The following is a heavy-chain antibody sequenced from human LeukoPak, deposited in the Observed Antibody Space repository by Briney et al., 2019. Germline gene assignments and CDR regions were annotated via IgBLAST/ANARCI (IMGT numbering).Heavy chain of an antibody. Sequence: PGGSLRLSCAASGFTFDNYAMHWVRQAPXXXXXWVSGISWNGGDVGYADSVKGRFTISRDNAKNSLYLQMNSLRAEDTALYFCAKADYDGYDYWGQGSLVTVSS. D-gene: IGHD3-16*01. V-gene: IGHV3-9*01. CDR2: ISWNGGDV. CDR1: GFTFDNYA. CDR3: AKADYDGYDY. J-gene: IGHJ4*02.